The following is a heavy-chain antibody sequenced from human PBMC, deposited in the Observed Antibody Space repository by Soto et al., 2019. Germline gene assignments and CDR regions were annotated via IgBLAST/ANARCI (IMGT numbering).Heavy chain of an antibody. V-gene: IGHV1-69*01. D-gene: IGHD6-19*01. J-gene: IGHJ4*02. CDR2: IVPVFGPA. Sequence: QVQLVQSGAEVKKPGSSVKVSCKASGGTFGNYLISWVRQAPGHGLEWMGGIVPVFGPANYAQQFQGRVTVTADASTDTVYMALSSLRSDDTAVYFCATMGGYSSSYVEYWGEGTLVTVSS. CDR1: GGTFGNYL. CDR3: ATMGGYSSSYVEY.